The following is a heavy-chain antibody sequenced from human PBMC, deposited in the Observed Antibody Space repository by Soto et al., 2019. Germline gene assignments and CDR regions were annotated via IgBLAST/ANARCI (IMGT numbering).Heavy chain of an antibody. V-gene: IGHV1-18*01. J-gene: IGHJ6*02. D-gene: IGHD5-12*01. CDR2: ISAYNGNT. CDR1: GYTFTSYG. Sequence: ASVKVSCKASGYTFTSYGISWVRQAPGQGLEWMGWISAYNGNTNYAQKLQGRVTMTTDTSTSTAYMELRSLRSDDTAVYYCARYSGYDSTYYYYGMDVWGQGTTVTVSS. CDR3: ARYSGYDSTYYYYGMDV.